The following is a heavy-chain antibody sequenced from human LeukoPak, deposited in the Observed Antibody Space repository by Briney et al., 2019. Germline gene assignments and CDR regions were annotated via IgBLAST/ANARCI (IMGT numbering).Heavy chain of an antibody. CDR1: GGTLSSYA. J-gene: IGHJ4*02. D-gene: IGHD1-26*01. CDR2: IIPIFGTA. Sequence: SVKVSCKASGGTLSSYAISWVRQAPGQGLEWMGGIIPIFGTANYAQKFQGRVTITADESTSTAYMELSSLRSEDTAVYYCARDWPPSGYYFDYWGQGTLVTVSS. V-gene: IGHV1-69*13. CDR3: ARDWPPSGYYFDY.